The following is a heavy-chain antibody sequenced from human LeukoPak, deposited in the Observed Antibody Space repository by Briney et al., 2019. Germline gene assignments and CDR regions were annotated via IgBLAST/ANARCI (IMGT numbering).Heavy chain of an antibody. Sequence: GGSLRLSCAASGFTFSSYAMSWVRQAPGKGLEWVSAISGSGGSTHYADSVKGRFTISRDNSKNTLYLQMNSLRAEDTAVYYCTTGGGSCYSCPDYWGQGTLVTVSS. D-gene: IGHD2-15*01. CDR3: TTGGGSCYSCPDY. J-gene: IGHJ4*02. CDR2: ISGSGGST. CDR1: GFTFSSYA. V-gene: IGHV3-23*01.